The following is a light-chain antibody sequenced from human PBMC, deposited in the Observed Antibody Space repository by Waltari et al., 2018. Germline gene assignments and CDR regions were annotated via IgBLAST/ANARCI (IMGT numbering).Light chain of an antibody. CDR2: GAS. CDR1: QSVSSNY. Sequence: EIVLTQSPGTLSLSPGERATLSCRATQSVSSNYLAWYQQKPGQAPRLLIYGASSRATGIPDRFSGSGSGIDFTLTISRLEPEDSAVYYCQQYGSSPRTFGQGTKVEIK. V-gene: IGKV3-20*01. CDR3: QQYGSSPRT. J-gene: IGKJ1*01.